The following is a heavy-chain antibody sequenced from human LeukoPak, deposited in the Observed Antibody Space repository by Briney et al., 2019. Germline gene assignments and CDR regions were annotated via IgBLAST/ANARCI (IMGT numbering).Heavy chain of an antibody. CDR1: GFTFSSYG. Sequence: GRSLRLSCAASGFTFSSYGMHWVRQAPGKGLEWVAVIWYDGSNKYYADSVKGRFTTSRDNSKNTLYLQMNSLRAEDTAVYYCARGGYYDSSGYFDYWGQGTLVTVSS. V-gene: IGHV3-33*01. CDR3: ARGGYYDSSGYFDY. J-gene: IGHJ4*02. D-gene: IGHD3-22*01. CDR2: IWYDGSNK.